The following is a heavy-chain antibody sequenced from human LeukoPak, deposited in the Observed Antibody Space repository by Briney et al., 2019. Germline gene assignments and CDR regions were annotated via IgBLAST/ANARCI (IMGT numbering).Heavy chain of an antibody. J-gene: IGHJ4*02. Sequence: GGSLRLSCAASGFTFSSYSMSWVRQAPGKGLEWVSAINGSGGSTYYADSVKGRFTISRDNSKNTLYLQMSSLRAEDTAVYYCAPWSYPFDYWGQGTLVTVSS. CDR3: APWSYPFDY. CDR2: INGSGGST. V-gene: IGHV3-23*01. D-gene: IGHD3-16*02. CDR1: GFTFSSYS.